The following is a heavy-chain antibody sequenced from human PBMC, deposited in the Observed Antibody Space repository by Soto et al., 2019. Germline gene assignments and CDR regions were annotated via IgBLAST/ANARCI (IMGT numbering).Heavy chain of an antibody. Sequence: SETLSLTCTVSGGSISGYYWSWVRQPPGKGLEWIGYIYYSGTHNYNPSLESRLTISVDTSKNQFSLELKSVTAADTAVYYCARVQMATLYFDYWGQGTLVTVST. CDR3: ARVQMATLYFDY. CDR1: GGSISGYY. V-gene: IGHV4-59*01. CDR2: IYYSGTH. D-gene: IGHD5-12*01. J-gene: IGHJ4*02.